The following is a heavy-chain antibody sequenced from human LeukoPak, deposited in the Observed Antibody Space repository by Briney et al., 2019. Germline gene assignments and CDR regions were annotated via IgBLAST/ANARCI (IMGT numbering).Heavy chain of an antibody. CDR2: MNPNSGNT. J-gene: IGHJ6*02. Sequence: ASVTVSCKASGYTFTSYDINWVRQATGQGLEWMGWMNPNSGNTGYAQKFQGRLTMTRNTSISTAYMELSSLRSEDTAVYYCARVILVRGVIHYYYYGMDVWGQGTTVTVSS. V-gene: IGHV1-8*01. CDR1: GYTFTSYD. D-gene: IGHD3-10*01. CDR3: ARVILVRGVIHYYYYGMDV.